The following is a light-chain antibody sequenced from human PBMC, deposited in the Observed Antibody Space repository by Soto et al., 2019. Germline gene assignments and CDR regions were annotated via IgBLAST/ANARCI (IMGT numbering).Light chain of an antibody. CDR1: QSVSSSY. J-gene: IGKJ1*01. CDR3: QHYGSSPWT. CDR2: VAS. Sequence: EIVLTQSPGTLSLSPGERATLSCRASQSVSSSYFAWYQQKPAQAPRLLIFVASNRATGIPDRFSGSGSGTDCTLTIGRLEPEDFAVYYCQHYGSSPWTFGQGTKVEIK. V-gene: IGKV3-20*01.